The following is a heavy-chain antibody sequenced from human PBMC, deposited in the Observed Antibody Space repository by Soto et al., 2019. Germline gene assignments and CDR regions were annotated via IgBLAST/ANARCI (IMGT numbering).Heavy chain of an antibody. V-gene: IGHV3-33*01. CDR3: ASEVAEAFDY. Sequence: GGSLRLSCAASGFTFSSYGMHWVRQAPGKGLEWVAVIWYDGSNKYYADSVKGRFTISRDNSKNTLYLQMNGLRAEDTAVYYCASEVAEAFDYWGQGTLVTVSS. D-gene: IGHD5-12*01. CDR1: GFTFSSYG. CDR2: IWYDGSNK. J-gene: IGHJ4*02.